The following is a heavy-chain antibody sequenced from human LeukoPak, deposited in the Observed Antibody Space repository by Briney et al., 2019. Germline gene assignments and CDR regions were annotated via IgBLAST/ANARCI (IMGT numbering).Heavy chain of an antibody. CDR1: GGSISIGGYS. Sequence: SETLSLTCAVSGGSISIGGYSWSWIRQPPGKGLEWIGYIYHSGSTYYNPSLKSRVTISVDRSKNQFSLKLSSVTAADTAVYYCARGSMPKPYYFDYWGQGTLVTVSS. D-gene: IGHD1-26*01. CDR2: IYHSGST. J-gene: IGHJ4*02. V-gene: IGHV4-30-2*01. CDR3: ARGSMPKPYYFDY.